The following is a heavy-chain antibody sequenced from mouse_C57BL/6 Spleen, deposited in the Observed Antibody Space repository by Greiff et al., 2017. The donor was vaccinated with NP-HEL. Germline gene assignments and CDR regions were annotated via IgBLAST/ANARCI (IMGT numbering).Heavy chain of an antibody. Sequence: LVESGAELARPGASVKLSCKASGYTFTSYGISWVKQRTGQGLEWIGEIYPRSGNTYYNEKFKGKATLTADKSSSTAYMELRSLTSEDSAVYFCARFLGREDWYFDVWGTGTTVTVSS. CDR2: IYPRSGNT. V-gene: IGHV1-81*01. CDR3: ARFLGREDWYFDV. CDR1: GYTFTSYG. D-gene: IGHD4-1*01. J-gene: IGHJ1*03.